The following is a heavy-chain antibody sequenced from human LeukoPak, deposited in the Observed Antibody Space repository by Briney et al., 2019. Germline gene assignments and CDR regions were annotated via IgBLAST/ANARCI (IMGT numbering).Heavy chain of an antibody. J-gene: IGHJ4*02. CDR2: IYPGDSDA. V-gene: IGHV5-51*01. Sequence: GESLKISCQGSGYSFTTYWIGWVRQMPGKGLEWMGIIYPGDSDARYSPSFEGQVILSVDKSISTAYLQWSSLKASDTAVYYCARRGILRESLDYWGQGTLVTVSS. CDR3: ARRGILRESLDY. CDR1: GYSFTTYW. D-gene: IGHD3-9*01.